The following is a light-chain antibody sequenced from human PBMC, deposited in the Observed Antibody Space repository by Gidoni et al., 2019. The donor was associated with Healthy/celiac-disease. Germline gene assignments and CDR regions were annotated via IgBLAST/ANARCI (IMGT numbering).Light chain of an antibody. V-gene: IGKV3-15*01. J-gene: IGKJ2*03. Sequence: EIVMTQSPATLSVSPGERATLSCRASQSVSSNLAWYQQKPGQAPRLLIYGASTRATGIPARFSGSGSGTEFTLTISSLQSEDFAVYYCQQYNNWSHGFGQGTKLEIK. CDR2: GAS. CDR3: QQYNNWSHG. CDR1: QSVSSN.